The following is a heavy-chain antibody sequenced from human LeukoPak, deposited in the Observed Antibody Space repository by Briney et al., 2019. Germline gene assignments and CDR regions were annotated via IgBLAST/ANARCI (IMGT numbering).Heavy chain of an antibody. J-gene: IGHJ4*02. CDR1: GGTFTSYA. Sequence: SVKVSCKASGGTFTSYAISWVRQAPGQGLEWMGRIIPIFGTANYAQKFQGRVTITTDESTSTAYMELSSLRSEDTAVYYCASPTTFRGSGLDYWGQGTLVTVSA. V-gene: IGHV1-69*05. D-gene: IGHD3-3*01. CDR3: ASPTTFRGSGLDY. CDR2: IIPIFGTA.